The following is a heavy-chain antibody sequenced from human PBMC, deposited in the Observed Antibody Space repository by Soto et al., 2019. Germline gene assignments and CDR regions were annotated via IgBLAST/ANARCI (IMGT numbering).Heavy chain of an antibody. CDR2: INPNSGGT. D-gene: IGHD6-19*01. J-gene: IGHJ4*02. CDR3: ARKSPGGWYLDY. Sequence: ASVKVSCKASGYTFTGYYMHWLRQAPGQGLEWMGWINPNSGGTNYAQKFQGRVTMTRDTSISTAYMELSRLRSDDTAVYYCARKSPGGWYLDYWGQGTLVTVSS. CDR1: GYTFTGYY. V-gene: IGHV1-2*02.